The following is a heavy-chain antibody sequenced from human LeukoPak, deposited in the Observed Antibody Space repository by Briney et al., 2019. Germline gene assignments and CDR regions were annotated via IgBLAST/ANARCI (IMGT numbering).Heavy chain of an antibody. V-gene: IGHV1-2*02. CDR2: INPNTGGT. CDR1: GYTFTAYY. J-gene: IGHJ4*02. Sequence: ASVKVSCKASGYTFTAYYMHWVRQARGQGLEWMGWINPNTGGTNYAQKFQGRVTMTRATSISTAYMELSSLRSDDTAVYYCARDDSFQFDSWGQGTLVTVSS. D-gene: IGHD5-18*01. CDR3: ARDDSFQFDS.